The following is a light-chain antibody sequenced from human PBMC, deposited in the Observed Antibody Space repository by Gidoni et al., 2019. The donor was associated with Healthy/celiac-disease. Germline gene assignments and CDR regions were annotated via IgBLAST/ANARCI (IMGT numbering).Light chain of an antibody. CDR2: LGS. Sequence: EIVMTQSPLSLPVTPGEPASISCRPSQSLLHSNGYNYLDWYLQKPGQSPQLLIYLGSNRASGVPDRFSGSGSGTDFTLKISRVEAEDVGVYYCMQALQTPITFGPGTKVDIK. V-gene: IGKV2-28*01. J-gene: IGKJ3*01. CDR3: MQALQTPIT. CDR1: QSLLHSNGYNY.